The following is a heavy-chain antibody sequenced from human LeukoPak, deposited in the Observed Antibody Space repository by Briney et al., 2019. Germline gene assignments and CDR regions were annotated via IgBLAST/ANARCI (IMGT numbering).Heavy chain of an antibody. D-gene: IGHD3-16*02. CDR1: GGSFSGYY. J-gene: IGHJ5*02. Sequence: PSETLSLTCAVYGGSFSGYYWSWIRQPPGKGLEWIGEINHSGSTNYNPSLKSRATISVDTSKNQFSLKLSSVTAADTAVYYCARDENGYVWGSFRAWGQGTLVTVSS. CDR2: INHSGST. V-gene: IGHV4-34*01. CDR3: ARDENGYVWGSFRA.